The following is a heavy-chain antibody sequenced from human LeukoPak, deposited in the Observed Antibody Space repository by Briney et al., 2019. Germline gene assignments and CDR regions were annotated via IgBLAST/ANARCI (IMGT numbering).Heavy chain of an antibody. CDR1: GFTFSSYA. CDR3: AKTPREWRLYYYYYMDV. D-gene: IGHD3-3*01. J-gene: IGHJ6*03. Sequence: HPGGSLRLSCAASGFTFSSYAMSWVRQAPGKGLEWVSAISGSGGSTYYADSVKGRFTISRDNSKNTLYLQMNSLRAEDTAVYYCAKTPREWRLYYYYYMDVWGKGTTVTVSS. CDR2: ISGSGGST. V-gene: IGHV3-23*01.